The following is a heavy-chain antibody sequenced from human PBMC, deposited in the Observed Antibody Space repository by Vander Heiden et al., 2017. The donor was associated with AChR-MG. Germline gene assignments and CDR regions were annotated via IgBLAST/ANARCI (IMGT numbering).Heavy chain of an antibody. CDR3: ARLLGDDY. CDR2: IDNSGGST. J-gene: IGHJ4*02. V-gene: IGHV3-23*01. Sequence: EVQLLESGGGLVQPGGSLRLSCAASGFTFSSYAMTWVRQAPGKGLEWVSTIDNSGGSTYYAGSVRGRFTISRDTSKNTLYLQMNSLRAEDTAIYYCARLLGDDYWGQGTLVTVSS. D-gene: IGHD1-26*01. CDR1: GFTFSSYA.